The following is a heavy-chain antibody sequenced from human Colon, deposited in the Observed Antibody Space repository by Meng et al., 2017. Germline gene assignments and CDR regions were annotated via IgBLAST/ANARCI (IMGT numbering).Heavy chain of an antibody. CDR3: ARRAPLWFGELASFDS. V-gene: IGHV4-4*02. CDR1: RGAFSSSNV. J-gene: IGHJ4*02. CDR2: IYHSGNT. Sequence: EADPRLVKPSGPLSLTCIVSRGAFSSSNVRTWVRQPPGKGLAWIGEIYHSGNTNYNPSLKSRVTISVDKSKNQFSLKLNSVTAADTAVYFCARRAPLWFGELASFDSWGQGTLVTVSS. D-gene: IGHD3-10*01.